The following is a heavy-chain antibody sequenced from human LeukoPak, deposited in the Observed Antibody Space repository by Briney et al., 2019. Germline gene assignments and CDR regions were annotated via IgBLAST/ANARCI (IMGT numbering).Heavy chain of an antibody. Sequence: VQPGGSLRLSCVASGFTFSNYWMHWVRQAPGKGLVWVSRITSDGTATTYADSVKGRFTISRDNAKNTLYLQMNSLRVKDTALYYCARGYNYANDFDSWGQGTLVSVSS. V-gene: IGHV3-74*01. CDR2: ITSDGTAT. CDR1: GFTFSNYW. D-gene: IGHD5-24*01. CDR3: ARGYNYANDFDS. J-gene: IGHJ4*02.